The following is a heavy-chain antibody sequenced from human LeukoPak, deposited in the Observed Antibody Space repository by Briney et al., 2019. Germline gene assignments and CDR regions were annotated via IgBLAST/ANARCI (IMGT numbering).Heavy chain of an antibody. CDR2: INIGGTNT. Sequence: NPGGSLRLSCAASGFTFKDYYMSWIRQAPGKGLEWLSYINIGGTNTHYADSVKGRFTISRDNAKKSLYLEMNNLRAEDTAVYYCATDGAGFDTWGQGVLVTVSS. CDR3: ATDGAGFDT. V-gene: IGHV3-11*01. J-gene: IGHJ5*02. CDR1: GFTFKDYY.